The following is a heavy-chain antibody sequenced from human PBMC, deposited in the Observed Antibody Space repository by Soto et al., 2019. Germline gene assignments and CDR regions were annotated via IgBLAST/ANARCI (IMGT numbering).Heavy chain of an antibody. CDR1: GGSISSSNW. V-gene: IGHV4-4*02. CDR3: ASGGAVAKPALYYYYGMDV. Sequence: KTSETLSLTCAVSGGSISSSNWWSWVRQPPGKGLEWIGEIYHSGSTNYNPSLKSRVTISVDKSKNQFSLKLSSVTAADTAVYHCASGGAVAKPALYYYYGMDVWGQGTSVTVSS. D-gene: IGHD6-19*01. J-gene: IGHJ6*02. CDR2: IYHSGST.